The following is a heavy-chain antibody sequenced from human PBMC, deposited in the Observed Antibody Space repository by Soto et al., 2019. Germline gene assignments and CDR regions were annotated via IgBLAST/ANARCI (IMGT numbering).Heavy chain of an antibody. Sequence: PGGSLRLSCAASGFTFSSYWMHWVRQAPGKGLVWVSSINGSSSYIYYADSVKGRFTISRDNAKNSLYLQMNSLRAEDTAVYYCARVGVDCSGGSCYSAVYFDYWGQGTLVTVSS. D-gene: IGHD2-15*01. CDR1: GFTFSSYW. CDR3: ARVGVDCSGGSCYSAVYFDY. J-gene: IGHJ4*02. V-gene: IGHV3-21*01. CDR2: INGSSSYI.